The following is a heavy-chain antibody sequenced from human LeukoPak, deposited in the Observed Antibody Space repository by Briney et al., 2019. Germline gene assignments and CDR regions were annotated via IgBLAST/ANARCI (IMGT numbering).Heavy chain of an antibody. CDR1: GYTFTGYY. D-gene: IGHD2-2*03. CDR3: AREYNGYCSSTSCYEFDY. J-gene: IGHJ4*02. V-gene: IGHV1-2*02. Sequence: GASVKVSCKASGYTFTGYYMHWVRQAPGQGLEWMGWINPNSGGTNYAQKFQGRVTMTRDTSISTAYMELSRLRSDDTAVYYCAREYNGYCSSTSCYEFDYWGQGTLVTVSS. CDR2: INPNSGGT.